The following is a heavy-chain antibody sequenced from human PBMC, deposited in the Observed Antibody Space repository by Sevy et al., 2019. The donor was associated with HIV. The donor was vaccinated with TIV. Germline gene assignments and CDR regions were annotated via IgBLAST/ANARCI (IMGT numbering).Heavy chain of an antibody. CDR3: ARSSGSYVWYFDY. CDR1: GFTFSSYA. V-gene: IGHV3-30*04. D-gene: IGHD1-26*01. J-gene: IGHJ4*02. CDR2: ISYDGSNK. Sequence: GGSLRLSCAASGFTFSSYAMHWVRQAPGKGLEWVAVISYDGSNKYYADSVKGRFTIPRDNSKNTLYLQMNSLRAEDTAVYYCARSSGSYVWYFDYWGQGTLVTVSS.